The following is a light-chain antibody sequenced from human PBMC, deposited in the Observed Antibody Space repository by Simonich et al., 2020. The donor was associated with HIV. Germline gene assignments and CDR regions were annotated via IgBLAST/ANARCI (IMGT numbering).Light chain of an antibody. J-gene: IGLJ2*01. V-gene: IGLV2-23*01. CDR2: EGS. CDR1: SRDVGSYNL. Sequence: QSALTQPASVSGSPGQSITISCTATSRDVGSYNLVSWYHQHPGKAPKLMIYEGSKRPSGVSNRFSGSKSGNTASLTISGLQAEDETDYYCCSYAGNNTLVFGGGTKLTVL. CDR3: CSYAGNNTLV.